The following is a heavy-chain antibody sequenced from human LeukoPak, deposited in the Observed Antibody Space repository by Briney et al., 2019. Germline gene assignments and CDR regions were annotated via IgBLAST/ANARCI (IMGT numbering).Heavy chain of an antibody. CDR2: IYYSGST. CDR1: GGSISSHY. Sequence: SETLSLTCTVSGGSISSHYWSWIRQPPGKGLEWIGYIYYSGSTNYNPSLQSRVTISVDTSKNQFSLKLSSVTAADTAVYYCARDEVDCSGGSCHNWFDPWGQGTLVTVSS. J-gene: IGHJ5*02. D-gene: IGHD2-15*01. CDR3: ARDEVDCSGGSCHNWFDP. V-gene: IGHV4-59*11.